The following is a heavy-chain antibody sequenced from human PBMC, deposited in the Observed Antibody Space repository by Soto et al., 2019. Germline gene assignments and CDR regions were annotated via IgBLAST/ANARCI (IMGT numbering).Heavy chain of an antibody. D-gene: IGHD1-1*01. CDR1: GGSISSGDYY. CDR2: IYYSGST. CDR3: ARGRVVLGWNVQYYFDY. V-gene: IGHV4-30-4*01. J-gene: IGHJ4*02. Sequence: PSETLSLTCTVSGGSISSGDYYWSWIRQPPGKGLEWIGYIYYSGSTYYNPSLKSRVTISVDTSKNQFSLKLSSVTAADTAVYYCARGRVVLGWNVQYYFDYWGQGTLVTVSS.